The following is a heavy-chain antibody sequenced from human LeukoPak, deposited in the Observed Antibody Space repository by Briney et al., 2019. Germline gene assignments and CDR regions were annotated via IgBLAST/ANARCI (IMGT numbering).Heavy chain of an antibody. J-gene: IGHJ5*02. CDR2: INHSGTT. CDR3: ARGTGDIARRKVSTTHKWFDP. Sequence: SETLSLTCVVYGGSFSGYFWSWIRQPPGMGLEWIGEINHSGTTNYNPSLKSRVTISVDTSKNQFSLKPSSVTAADTAVYFCARGTGDIARRKVSTTHKWFDPWGQGTLVTVSS. V-gene: IGHV4-34*01. CDR1: GGSFSGYF. D-gene: IGHD5-12*01.